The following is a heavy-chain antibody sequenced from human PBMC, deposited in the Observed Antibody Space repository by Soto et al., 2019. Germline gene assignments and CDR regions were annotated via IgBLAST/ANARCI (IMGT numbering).Heavy chain of an antibody. CDR1: GLSFGDDA. Sequence: GSLRLSCAASGLSFGDDAMHWVRQAPGKGLEWVAVITYDGSTKFYADSVRGRFTISRDNSKSTLYLQMASLISKDTAVYYCARDVGTQMDFWSTSGMDVWGQGTKVTVSS. V-gene: IGHV3-30-3*01. CDR2: ITYDGSTK. J-gene: IGHJ6*02. D-gene: IGHD3-3*01. CDR3: ARDVGTQMDFWSTSGMDV.